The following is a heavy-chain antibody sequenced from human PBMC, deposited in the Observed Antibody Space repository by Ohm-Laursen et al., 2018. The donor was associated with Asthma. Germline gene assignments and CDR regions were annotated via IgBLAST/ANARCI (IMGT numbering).Heavy chain of an antibody. D-gene: IGHD3-22*01. V-gene: IGHV1-18*01. J-gene: IGHJ4*02. CDR3: ARGVLPIYYDSSGYSNDY. CDR2: ISAYNGNT. CDR1: GYTFTSYG. Sequence: EASVKVSCKASGYTFTSYGISWVRQAPGQGLEWMGWISAYNGNTNYAQKLQGRVTMTTDTSTSTAYMELRSLRSDDTAVYYCARGVLPIYYDSSGYSNDYWGQGTLVTVSS.